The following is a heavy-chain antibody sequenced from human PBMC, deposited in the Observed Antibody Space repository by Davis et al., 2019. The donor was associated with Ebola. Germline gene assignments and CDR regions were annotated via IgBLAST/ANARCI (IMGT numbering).Heavy chain of an antibody. J-gene: IGHJ6*02. CDR3: ARPTYYYDSSGYFLYGMDV. CDR2: IYPGDSDT. D-gene: IGHD3-22*01. V-gene: IGHV5-51*01. Sequence: PGGSLRLSCKGSGYSFSSYWIGWVRQMPGKGLEWMGIIYPGDSDTRYSPSFQGQVTISADKSISTAYLQWSSLKASDTAMYYCARPTYYYDSSGYFLYGMDVWGQGTTVTVSS. CDR1: GYSFSSYW.